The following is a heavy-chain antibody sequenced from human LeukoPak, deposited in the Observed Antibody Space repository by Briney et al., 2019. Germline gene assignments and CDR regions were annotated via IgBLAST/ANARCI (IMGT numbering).Heavy chain of an antibody. CDR3: ARGPLGYQYYMDV. V-gene: IGHV4-59*01. J-gene: IGHJ6*03. Sequence: SETLSLTCTVSGGSISSYYWSWIRQPPGKGLEWIGCIYYSGYTNYKSSLKGRVTISVDTSKNQFSLKLSSVTAADTAVYYCARGPLGYQYYMDVWGKGTTVTVSS. CDR2: IYYSGYT. CDR1: GGSISSYY.